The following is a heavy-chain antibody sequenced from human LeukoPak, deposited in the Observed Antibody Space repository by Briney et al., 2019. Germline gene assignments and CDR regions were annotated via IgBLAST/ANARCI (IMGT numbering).Heavy chain of an antibody. V-gene: IGHV4-59*12. CDR3: ARGDHYDILTGSAFDI. CDR1: GGSISSYY. J-gene: IGHJ3*02. CDR2: IYYSGST. D-gene: IGHD3-9*01. Sequence: PSETLSLTCTVSGGSISSYYWSWIRQPPGKGLEWVGYIYYSGSTNYNPSLKSRVTISVDTSKNQFSLKLSSVTAADTAVYYCARGDHYDILTGSAFDIWGQGTMVTVSS.